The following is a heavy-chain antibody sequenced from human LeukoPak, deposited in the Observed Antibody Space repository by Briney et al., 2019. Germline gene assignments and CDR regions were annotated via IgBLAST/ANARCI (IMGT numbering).Heavy chain of an antibody. V-gene: IGHV3-23*01. J-gene: IGHJ3*02. D-gene: IGHD3-22*01. CDR2: ISGSGGST. CDR1: GFTFSSYA. CDR3: AKDIKGYWFPEGAFDI. Sequence: GGSLRLSCAASGFTFSSYAMSWVRQAPGKGLEWVSAISGSGGSTYYADSVEGRFTISRDNSKNTLYLQMNSLRAEDTAVYYCAKDIKGYWFPEGAFDIWGQGTMVTVSS.